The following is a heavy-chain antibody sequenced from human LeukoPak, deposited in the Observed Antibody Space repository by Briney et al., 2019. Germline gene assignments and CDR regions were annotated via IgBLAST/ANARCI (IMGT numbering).Heavy chain of an antibody. D-gene: IGHD1-26*01. CDR3: ARSRSGSYYFDY. V-gene: IGHV3-30*04. CDR2: ISYDGSNK. Sequence: GGSLRLSGAASGFTFSSYAMHWVRQAPGKGLEWVAVISYDGSNKYYADSVKGRFTISRDNSKNTLYLQMNSLRAEDTAVYYCARSRSGSYYFDYWGQGTLVTVSS. CDR1: GFTFSSYA. J-gene: IGHJ4*02.